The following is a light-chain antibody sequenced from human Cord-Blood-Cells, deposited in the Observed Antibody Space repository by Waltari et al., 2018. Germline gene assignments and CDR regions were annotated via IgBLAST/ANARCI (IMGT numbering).Light chain of an antibody. V-gene: IGLV2-23*01. J-gene: IGLJ3*02. Sequence: QSALTQPASVSGSPGQSITISCTGTSSVVGSYNLVSWYQQHPGKAPKLMIYEGSKRTSGVSNRFSGSKSGNTASLTISGLQAEDEADYYCCSYAGSSTWVFGGGTKLTVL. CDR2: EGS. CDR1: SSVVGSYNL. CDR3: CSYAGSSTWV.